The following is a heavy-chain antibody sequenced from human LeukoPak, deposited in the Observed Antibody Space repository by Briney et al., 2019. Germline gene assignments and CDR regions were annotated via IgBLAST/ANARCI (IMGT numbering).Heavy chain of an antibody. Sequence: GGSLRLSCAASGFTFSSYWMSWVRQAPGKGLEWVSNIKQGGSEKYYVDSVKGRLTISRDNAKNSLYLQMNSLRAEDTAVYYCARDLRNRRKSVAGTFDYWGQGTLVTVSS. CDR1: GFTFSSYW. CDR3: ARDLRNRRKSVAGTFDY. CDR2: IKQGGSEK. J-gene: IGHJ4*02. D-gene: IGHD6-19*01. V-gene: IGHV3-7*01.